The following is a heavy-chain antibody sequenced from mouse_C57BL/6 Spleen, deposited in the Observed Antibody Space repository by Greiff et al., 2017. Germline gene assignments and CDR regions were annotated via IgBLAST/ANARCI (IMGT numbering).Heavy chain of an antibody. Sequence: DVQLVESEGGLVQPGSSMKLSCTASGFTFSDYYMAWVRQVPEKGLEWVANINYDGSSTYYLDSLKSRFIISRDNAKNILYLQMSSLKSEDTATYYCAREWYFDVWGTGTTVTVSS. CDR3: AREWYFDV. V-gene: IGHV5-16*01. CDR1: GFTFSDYY. J-gene: IGHJ1*03. CDR2: INYDGSST.